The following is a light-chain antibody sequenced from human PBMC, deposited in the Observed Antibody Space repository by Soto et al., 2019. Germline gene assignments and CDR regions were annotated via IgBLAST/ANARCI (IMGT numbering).Light chain of an antibody. J-gene: IGLJ1*01. CDR2: GNS. Sequence: QSVLTQPASVSGAPGQRLTISCTGSSSNIGACYDVPWYQQLPGTAPKLLIYGNSNRPSGVSARFSGSKSGTSASLAITGLQAEDEADYYCKSYDSSLSGSRVFGTGTKLTVL. CDR1: SSNIGACYD. CDR3: KSYDSSLSGSRV. V-gene: IGLV1-40*01.